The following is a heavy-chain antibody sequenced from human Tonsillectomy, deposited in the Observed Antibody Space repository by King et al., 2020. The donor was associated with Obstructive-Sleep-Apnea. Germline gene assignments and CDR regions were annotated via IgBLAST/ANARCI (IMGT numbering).Heavy chain of an antibody. Sequence: QLQESGPGLVKPSETLSLTCAVSGAPISSNKWWSWVRQPPGKGLEWIGEIHQSGITNYNPSLKSRVTISVDESKNQFSLKLSSVTAADTAVYYCARVYLAWSGSGSYYPPYFDYWGQGTLVTVSS. CDR2: IHQSGIT. CDR3: ARVYLAWSGSGSYYPPYFDY. CDR1: GAPISSNKW. D-gene: IGHD3-10*01. J-gene: IGHJ4*02. V-gene: IGHV4-4*02.